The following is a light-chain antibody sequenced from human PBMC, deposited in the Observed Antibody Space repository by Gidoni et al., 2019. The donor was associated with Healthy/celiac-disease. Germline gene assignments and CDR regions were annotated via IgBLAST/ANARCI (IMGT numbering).Light chain of an antibody. J-gene: IGLJ2*01. V-gene: IGLV1-47*01. CDR2: RNN. CDR3: AAWDDSLSVV. CDR1: SSNIGSNY. Sequence: QPVTTQPPSASGTPGPRGTIPCSGSSSNIGSNYVYWYHQLPGTAPKLLIYRNNQRPSGVPDRFSGSKSGTSASLAISGLRSEDEADYYCAAWDDSLSVVFGGGTKLTVL.